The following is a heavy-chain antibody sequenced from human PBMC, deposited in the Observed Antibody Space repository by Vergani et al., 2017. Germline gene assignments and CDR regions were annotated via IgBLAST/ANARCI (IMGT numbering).Heavy chain of an antibody. Sequence: QVQLVQSGAEVKKPGSSVKVSCKASGGTFSSYAISWVRQAPGQGLEWMGWISAYNGNTNYAQKLQGRVTMTTDTSTSTAYMELMSLRSDDTAVYYCARYLEWELRYYFDYWGQGTLVTVSS. CDR1: GGTFSSYA. D-gene: IGHD3-3*01. V-gene: IGHV1-18*01. CDR2: ISAYNGNT. CDR3: ARYLEWELRYYFDY. J-gene: IGHJ4*02.